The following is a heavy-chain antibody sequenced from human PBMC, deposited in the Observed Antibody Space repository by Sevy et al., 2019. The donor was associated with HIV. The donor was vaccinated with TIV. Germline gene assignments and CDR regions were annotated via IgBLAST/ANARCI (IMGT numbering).Heavy chain of an antibody. J-gene: IGHJ3*02. V-gene: IGHV4-59*01. CDR2: FFHSGTT. CDR1: DASITTNY. Sequence: SETLSLTCLVSDASITTNYWSWIRQAPGKGLEWIGYFFHSGTTNYNRSLKSRVTISRDTSKNEFSLRLTSVTAADTAVYYCARSRAYPRDSDDGFANWGQGTMVTVSS. CDR3: ARSRAYPRDSDDGFAN. D-gene: IGHD2-21*01.